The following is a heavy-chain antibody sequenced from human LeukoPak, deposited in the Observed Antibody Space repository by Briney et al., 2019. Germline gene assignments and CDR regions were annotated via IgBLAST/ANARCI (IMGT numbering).Heavy chain of an antibody. V-gene: IGHV1-69*13. CDR3: ARDTYYYERSGSVLLWYFDY. Sequence: ASVKVSCKASGGTFSRFAISWVRQAPGQGLEWMGGVIAIFGTVNYAQKFQDRVTITADESTSTAYMELSSLRSEDTAVYYCARDTYYYERSGSVLLWYFDYWGQGTLVTVS. CDR2: VIAIFGTV. D-gene: IGHD3-22*01. CDR1: GGTFSRFA. J-gene: IGHJ4*02.